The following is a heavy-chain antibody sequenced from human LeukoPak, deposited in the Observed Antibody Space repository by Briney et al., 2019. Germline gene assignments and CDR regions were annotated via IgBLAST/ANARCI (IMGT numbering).Heavy chain of an antibody. Sequence: SETLSLTCAVYGGSFSGYYWSWFRQPPGKGLEWIGEINHSGSTNYNPSLKSRVTISVDTSKNQFSLKLSSVTAADTAVYYCARGGGSGSYSYFDYWGQGTLVTVSS. CDR2: INHSGST. CDR1: GGSFSGYY. CDR3: ARGGGSGSYSYFDY. J-gene: IGHJ4*02. D-gene: IGHD1-26*01. V-gene: IGHV4-34*01.